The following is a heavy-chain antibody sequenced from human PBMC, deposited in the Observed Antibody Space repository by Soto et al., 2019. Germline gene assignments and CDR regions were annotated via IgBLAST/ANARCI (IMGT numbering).Heavy chain of an antibody. J-gene: IGHJ4*02. V-gene: IGHV1-18*01. D-gene: IGHD6-19*01. CDR1: GYTFTSYG. CDR3: ARDPLSASGWYAPGY. CDR2: ISAYNGNT. Sequence: ASVKVSCKASGYTFTSYGISWVRQAPGQGLEWMGWISAYNGNTNYAQKLQGRVTMTTDTSTSTAYMELRSLRSDDTAVYYCARDPLSASGWYAPGYWGRGTLVTVSS.